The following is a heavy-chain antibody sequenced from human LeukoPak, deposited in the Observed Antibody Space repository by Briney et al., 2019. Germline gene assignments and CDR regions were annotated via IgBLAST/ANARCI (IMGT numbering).Heavy chain of an antibody. CDR3: ASWAGTTAGFSGPFDF. CDR2: IRSSSSTRTT. J-gene: IGHJ4*02. D-gene: IGHD6-25*01. V-gene: IGHV3-48*01. CDR1: GFTFSSYS. Sequence: PGGSLRLSCAASGFTFSSYSMNWVRQAPGKGLEWISHIRSSSSTRTTYYADSVKGRFTISRDDATNSLYLQMNSLRGEDTAVYYCASWAGTTAGFSGPFDFWGQGTLVTVSS.